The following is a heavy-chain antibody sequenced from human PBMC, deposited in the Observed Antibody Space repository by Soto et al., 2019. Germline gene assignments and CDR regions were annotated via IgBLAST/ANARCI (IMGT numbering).Heavy chain of an antibody. CDR3: ARAEQSGYLYYYYGMDV. CDR2: INPIFGTA. CDR1: GYTFTGYY. Sequence: QVQLVQSGAEVKKPGASVKVSCKASGYTFTGYYMHWVRQAPGQGLEWMGWINPIFGTANYAQKFQGRVTITADESTSTAYMELSSLRSEDTAVYYCARAEQSGYLYYYYGMDVWGQGTTVTVSS. D-gene: IGHD3-22*01. J-gene: IGHJ6*02. V-gene: IGHV1-69*01.